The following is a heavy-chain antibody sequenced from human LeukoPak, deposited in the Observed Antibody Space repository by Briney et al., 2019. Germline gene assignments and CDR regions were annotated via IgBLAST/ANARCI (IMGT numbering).Heavy chain of an antibody. CDR3: ARDCSSTSCLRDDAFDI. Sequence: GGSLRLSCAASGFTFSSYGMHWVRQAPGKGLEWVAVIWYDGSNKYYADSVKGRFTIPRDNSKNTLYLQMNSLRAEDTAVYYCARDCSSTSCLRDDAFDIWGQGTMVTVSS. CDR1: GFTFSSYG. D-gene: IGHD2-2*01. CDR2: IWYDGSNK. V-gene: IGHV3-33*01. J-gene: IGHJ3*02.